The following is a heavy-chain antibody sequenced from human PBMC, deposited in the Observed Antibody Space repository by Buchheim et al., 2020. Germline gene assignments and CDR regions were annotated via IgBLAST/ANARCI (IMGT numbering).Heavy chain of an antibody. CDR2: IYYGGST. CDR3: ARGFQGLPLDY. V-gene: IGHV4-59*01. CDR1: GGSISTYS. Sequence: QVQLQESGPGLVTPSETLSLSCAVSGGSISTYSWTWIRQPPGKGLEWIGCIYYGGSTNYNPYLKSRVTISVDNSKNQLSLRLTSLTAADTAVYYCARGFQGLPLDYWGHGAL. D-gene: IGHD4-11*01. J-gene: IGHJ4*01.